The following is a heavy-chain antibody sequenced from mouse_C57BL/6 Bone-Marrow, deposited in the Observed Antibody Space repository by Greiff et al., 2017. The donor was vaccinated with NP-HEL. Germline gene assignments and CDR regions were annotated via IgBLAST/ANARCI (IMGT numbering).Heavy chain of an antibody. Sequence: QVQLQQPGAELVKPGASVKMSCKASGYTFTSYWITWVKQRPGQGLEWIGDIYPGSGSTNYNEKFKSKATLTVDTSSSTAYMQRSSLTSEDSAVYYCARERSRRRYAMDYWGQGTSVTVSS. CDR3: ARERSRRRYAMDY. D-gene: IGHD2-12*01. CDR2: IYPGSGST. V-gene: IGHV1-55*01. CDR1: GYTFTSYW. J-gene: IGHJ4*01.